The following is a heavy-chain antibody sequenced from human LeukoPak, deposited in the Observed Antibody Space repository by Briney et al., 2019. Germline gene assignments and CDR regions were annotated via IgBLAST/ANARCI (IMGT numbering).Heavy chain of an antibody. CDR3: AKSGGYGLIDY. V-gene: IGHV4-39*01. Sequence: PSETLSLTCTVSGASISRSGYHWGWIPQPPGKGLEWIGSIYSSGSTYYNASLQSRVTISIETSKNQISLRLNSVTAADTAMYYCAKSGGYGLIDYWGQGTLVTVSS. CDR1: GASISRSGYH. CDR2: IYSSGST. D-gene: IGHD1-26*01. J-gene: IGHJ4*02.